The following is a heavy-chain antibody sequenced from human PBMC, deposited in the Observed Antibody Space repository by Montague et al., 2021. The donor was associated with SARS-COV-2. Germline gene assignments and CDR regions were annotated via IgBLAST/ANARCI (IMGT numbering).Heavy chain of an antibody. Sequence: SETLSLTCTVSGGSISSYYWSWIRQPPGMGLEWIGYIYYSGSTNXNPSLKSRVTISVDTSKNQFSLKLSSVTAADTAVYYCARGSGWMGNAFDIWGQGTMVTVSS. J-gene: IGHJ3*02. CDR1: GGSISSYY. CDR3: ARGSGWMGNAFDI. D-gene: IGHD6-19*01. V-gene: IGHV4-59*01. CDR2: IYYSGST.